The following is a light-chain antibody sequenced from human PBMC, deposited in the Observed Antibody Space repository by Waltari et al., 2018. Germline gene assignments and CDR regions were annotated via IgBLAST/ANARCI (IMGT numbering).Light chain of an antibody. J-gene: IGLJ1*01. CDR1: NIGSYS. CDR2: YDS. CDR3: QVWHADIDPGV. V-gene: IGLV3-21*04. Sequence: SYVLTQPPSVSVAPGETASIPCGGDNIGSYSVHWYQQKPGQAPVLVIVYDSDRPSGIPARFSGSNSGNTATLTITSVEAGDEARYYCQVWHADIDPGVFGTGTEVTVL.